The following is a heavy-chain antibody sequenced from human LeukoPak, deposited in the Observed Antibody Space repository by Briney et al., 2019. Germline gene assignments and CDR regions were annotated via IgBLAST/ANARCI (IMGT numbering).Heavy chain of an antibody. J-gene: IGHJ4*02. CDR1: GGSFSGYY. Sequence: SETLSLTCAVYGGSFSGYYWSWIRQPPGKGLEWIGEINHSGSTNYNPPLKSRVTISVDTSKNQFSLKLSSVTAADTAVYYCARGLSYRYSSGWYSPYYFDYWGQGTLVTVSS. CDR3: ARGLSYRYSSGWYSPYYFDY. V-gene: IGHV4-34*01. CDR2: INHSGST. D-gene: IGHD6-19*01.